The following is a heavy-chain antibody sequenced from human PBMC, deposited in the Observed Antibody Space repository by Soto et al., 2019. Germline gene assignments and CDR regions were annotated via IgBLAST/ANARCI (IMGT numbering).Heavy chain of an antibody. V-gene: IGHV1-18*01. D-gene: IGHD2-8*02. CDR2: ISAYNGHT. Sequence: QVQLLQSGAEVKKPGASVKVSCKASGYTFTSYGISWVRQAPGQGLEWMGWISAYNGHTNYAQNLQGRVTMTTDASTSTACMELRRLRADDTAVFYSAGDGGVRDRFDPWGQGILVTVSS. J-gene: IGHJ5*02. CDR3: AGDGGVRDRFDP. CDR1: GYTFTSYG.